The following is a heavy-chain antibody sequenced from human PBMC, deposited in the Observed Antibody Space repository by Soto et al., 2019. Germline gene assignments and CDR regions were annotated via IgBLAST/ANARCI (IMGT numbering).Heavy chain of an antibody. Sequence: GGSLRLSCAASGFTFSSYAMSWVRQAPGKGLEWVSYISSSSSTIYYADSVKGRFTISRDNAKNSLYLQMNSLRAEDTAVYYCATAPSYGDYGEYFQHWGQGTLVTVSS. D-gene: IGHD4-17*01. CDR3: ATAPSYGDYGEYFQH. CDR1: GFTFSSYA. V-gene: IGHV3-48*01. J-gene: IGHJ1*01. CDR2: ISSSSSTI.